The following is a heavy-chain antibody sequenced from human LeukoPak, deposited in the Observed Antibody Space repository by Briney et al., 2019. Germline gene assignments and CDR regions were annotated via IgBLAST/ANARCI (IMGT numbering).Heavy chain of an antibody. V-gene: IGHV3-66*01. D-gene: IGHD3-10*01. CDR3: ARGITMVRGVITDYYYGMDV. Sequence: GGSLRLSCAASGFTVSSNYMSWVRQAPGKGLEWVSVIYSGGSTYYADSVKGRFTISRDNSKNMLYLQMNSLRAEDAAVYYCARGITMVRGVITDYYYGMDVWGQGTTVTVSS. CDR2: IYSGGST. CDR1: GFTVSSNY. J-gene: IGHJ6*02.